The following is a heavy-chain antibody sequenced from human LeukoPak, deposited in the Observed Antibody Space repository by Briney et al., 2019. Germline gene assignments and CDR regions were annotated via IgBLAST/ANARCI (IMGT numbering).Heavy chain of an antibody. CDR1: GGSISSGSYY. D-gene: IGHD1-26*01. CDR3: ARGSGSYFFDY. V-gene: IGHV4-61*02. Sequence: SEALSLTCTVSGGSISSGSYYWSWIRQPAGKGLEWIGRIYTSGSTNYNPSLKSRVTISVDTSKNQFSLKLSSVTAADTAVYYCARGSGSYFFDYWGQGTLVTVSS. CDR2: IYTSGST. J-gene: IGHJ4*02.